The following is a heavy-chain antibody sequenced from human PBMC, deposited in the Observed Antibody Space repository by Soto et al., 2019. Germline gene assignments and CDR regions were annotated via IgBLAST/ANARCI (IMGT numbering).Heavy chain of an antibody. CDR2: IYYSGST. Sequence: QVQLQESGPGLVKPSQTLSLTCTVSGGSISSGGYYWSWIRQHPGKGLEWIGYIYYSGSTYYNPSIKSRVTFXXDXSXXQFSLKLSSVTAADTAVYYCARTLDDSCGYYSVGYWGQGTLVTVSS. J-gene: IGHJ4*02. CDR1: GGSISSGGYY. V-gene: IGHV4-31*03. CDR3: ARTLDDSCGYYSVGY. D-gene: IGHD3-22*01.